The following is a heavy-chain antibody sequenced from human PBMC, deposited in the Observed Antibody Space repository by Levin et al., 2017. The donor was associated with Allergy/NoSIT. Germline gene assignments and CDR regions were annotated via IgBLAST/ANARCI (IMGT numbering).Heavy chain of an antibody. Sequence: TGGSLRLSCAASGFTFDDYAMHWVRQAPGKGLEWVSGISWNSGSIGYADSVKGRFTISRDNAKNSLYLQMNSLRAEDTALYYCAKGTGTMIVVVLFDYWGQGTLVTVSS. V-gene: IGHV3-9*01. J-gene: IGHJ4*02. CDR1: GFTFDDYA. D-gene: IGHD3-22*01. CDR3: AKGTGTMIVVVLFDY. CDR2: ISWNSGSI.